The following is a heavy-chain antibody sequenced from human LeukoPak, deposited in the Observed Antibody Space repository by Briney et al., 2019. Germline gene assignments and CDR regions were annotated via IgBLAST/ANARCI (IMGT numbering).Heavy chain of an antibody. CDR1: GYTLTELS. CDR3: ATRSPRAVADYYYYGVDV. J-gene: IGHJ6*02. D-gene: IGHD6-19*01. V-gene: IGHV1-24*01. CDR2: FDPEDGET. Sequence: ASVKVSCKVSGYTLTELSMHWVRQAPGKGLEWMGGFDPEDGETIYAQKFQGRVTMTEDTSTDTAYMELSSLRSEDTAVYYCATRSPRAVADYYYYGVDVWGQGTTVTVSS.